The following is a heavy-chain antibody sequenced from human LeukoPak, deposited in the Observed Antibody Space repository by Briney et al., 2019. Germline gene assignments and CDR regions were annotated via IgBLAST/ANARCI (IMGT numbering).Heavy chain of an antibody. CDR3: AXFHDYSYSFDS. CDR1: GFTFSTSA. J-gene: IGHJ4*02. D-gene: IGHD2-21*01. Sequence: GGSLRLSCVASGFTFSTSAMTWVRQAPGKGLEWVSTISGSGTSTYYADSVKGRFTISRDNSKNTLYLQMNSLRAEDTAVLYCAXFHDYSYSFDSWGQGTLVTVSS. CDR2: ISGSGTST. V-gene: IGHV3-23*01.